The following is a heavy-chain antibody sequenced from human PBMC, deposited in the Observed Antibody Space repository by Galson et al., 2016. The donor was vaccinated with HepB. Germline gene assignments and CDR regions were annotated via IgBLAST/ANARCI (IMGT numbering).Heavy chain of an antibody. Sequence: SLRLSCAASGFTLSDYYMSWIRQAPGKGLEWVSYISSTGFDSNYADSVKGRFTIPRDNAKNSLFLQMNSLRVEDTAVYYCARDSMRQDYWGQGTLVTVSS. V-gene: IGHV3-11*05. CDR1: GFTLSDYY. CDR2: ISSTGFDS. J-gene: IGHJ4*02. D-gene: IGHD2/OR15-2a*01. CDR3: ARDSMRQDY.